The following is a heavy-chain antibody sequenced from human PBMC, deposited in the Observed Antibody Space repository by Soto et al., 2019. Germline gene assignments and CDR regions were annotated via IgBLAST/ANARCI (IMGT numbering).Heavy chain of an antibody. Sequence: GGSLRLSCAASGFTFSSYAMSWVRQAPGKGLEWVSAISGSGGSTYYADSVRGRFTISRDNSKNTLYLQMNSLRAEDTAVYYCAKDQRDMVPMGGDYWGQGTLVTVSS. J-gene: IGHJ4*02. CDR1: GFTFSSYA. D-gene: IGHD3-10*01. CDR2: ISGSGGST. CDR3: AKDQRDMVPMGGDY. V-gene: IGHV3-23*01.